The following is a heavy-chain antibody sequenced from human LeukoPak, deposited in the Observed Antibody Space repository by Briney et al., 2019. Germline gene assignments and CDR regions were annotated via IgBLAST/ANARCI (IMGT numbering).Heavy chain of an antibody. V-gene: IGHV4-39*02. D-gene: IGHD2-15*01. J-gene: IGHJ5*02. CDR3: ARRLRIGAAGWFDP. Sequence: SETLSLTCSVSSGSVRSNYYSWAWIRQAPGKGLEWVGGLDDSGNTYYNPSLKSRLTMSVDTSKNHFSLNLKSVAAADTSVYYCARRLRIGAAGWFDPWGQGIMVTVSS. CDR1: SGSVRSNYYS. CDR2: LDDSGNT.